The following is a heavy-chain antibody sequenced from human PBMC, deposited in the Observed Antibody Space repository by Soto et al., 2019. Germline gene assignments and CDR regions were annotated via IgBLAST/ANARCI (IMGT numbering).Heavy chain of an antibody. V-gene: IGHV3-20*01. CDR2: INWNGGST. D-gene: IGHD2-21*02. J-gene: IGHJ2*01. Sequence: GGSLRLSCAASGFTFDDYGMSWVRQAPGKGLEWVSGINWNGGSTGYADSVKGRFTISRDNAKNSLYLQMNSLRAEDTALYHCARDARTVTANNYWYFDLWGRGTLVTVSS. CDR1: GFTFDDYG. CDR3: ARDARTVTANNYWYFDL.